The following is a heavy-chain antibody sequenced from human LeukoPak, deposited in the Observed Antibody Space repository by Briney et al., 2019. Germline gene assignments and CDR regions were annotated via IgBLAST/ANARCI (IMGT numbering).Heavy chain of an antibody. D-gene: IGHD6-6*01. V-gene: IGHV3-23*01. CDR2: INDSGGYT. Sequence: PGGSLRLSCAASGFTFSSDALNWVRQAPGKGLEWVSGINDSGGYTYYADRVKGRFAISRDNSKNTLYLQMNNLRVEDTAVYYCAKGIITGRLCYGVDVWGQGTTVTVSS. J-gene: IGHJ6*02. CDR3: AKGIITGRLCYGVDV. CDR1: GFTFSSDA.